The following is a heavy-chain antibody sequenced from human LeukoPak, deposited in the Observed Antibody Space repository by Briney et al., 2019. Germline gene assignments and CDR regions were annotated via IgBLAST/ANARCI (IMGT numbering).Heavy chain of an antibody. Sequence: PGGSLRLSCAASGFTFSSYSMNWVRQAPGKGLEWVSSISSSSSYIYYADSVKGRFTISRDNAKNSLYLQMNSLRAEDTAVYYCAKIFIGALIGGNSGRYFDYWGQGTLVTVSS. J-gene: IGHJ4*02. CDR2: ISSSSSYI. V-gene: IGHV3-21*04. D-gene: IGHD4-23*01. CDR3: AKIFIGALIGGNSGRYFDY. CDR1: GFTFSSYS.